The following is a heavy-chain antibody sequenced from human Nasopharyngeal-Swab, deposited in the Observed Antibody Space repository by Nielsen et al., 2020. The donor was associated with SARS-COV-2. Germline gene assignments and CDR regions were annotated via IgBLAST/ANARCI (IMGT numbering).Heavy chain of an antibody. CDR2: VYSSGDS. D-gene: IGHD5-24*01. CDR1: VSCGSINSGTYY. J-gene: IGHJ3*01. Sequence: SETLSLTCSVSVSCGSINSGTYYWNWIRQPAGKGLEWLGRVYSSGDSDYNPSLQSRITISMDASTNQLSLELTSVTAADTALYYCAWGDKTLVRDGFDVWGQGTMVTVSS. V-gene: IGHV4-61*02. CDR3: AWGDKTLVRDGFDV.